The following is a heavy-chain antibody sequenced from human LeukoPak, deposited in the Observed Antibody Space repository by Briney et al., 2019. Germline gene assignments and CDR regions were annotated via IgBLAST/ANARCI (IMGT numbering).Heavy chain of an antibody. CDR1: GGSFSGYY. CDR3: ARREVWYYYGSGSYKPYDY. V-gene: IGHV4-34*01. CDR2: INHSGCT. Sequence: SETLSLTCAVYGGSFSGYYWSWIRQPPGKGLEWIGEINHSGCTNYNPSLKSRVTISVDTSKNQFSLKLSSVTAADTAVYYCARREVWYYYGSGSYKPYDYWGQGTLVTVSS. D-gene: IGHD3-10*01. J-gene: IGHJ4*02.